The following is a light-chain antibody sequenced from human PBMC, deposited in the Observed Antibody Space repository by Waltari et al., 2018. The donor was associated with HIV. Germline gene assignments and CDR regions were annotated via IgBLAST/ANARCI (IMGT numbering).Light chain of an antibody. Sequence: QSALTQPRSVSGSPGHSVTISCTGTSRDIGIYNYFSWYQQHPGKAPKLLISDVTRRPSGVPDRFSGSKSGNTASLTISGLQADDEADYYCCSYAGNFIYVFGTGTKVTVL. CDR3: CSYAGNFIYV. J-gene: IGLJ1*01. CDR2: DVT. V-gene: IGLV2-11*01. CDR1: SRDIGIYNY.